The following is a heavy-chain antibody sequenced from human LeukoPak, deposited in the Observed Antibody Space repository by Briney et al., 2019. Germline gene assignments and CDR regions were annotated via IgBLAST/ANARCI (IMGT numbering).Heavy chain of an antibody. CDR2: ISYDGSNK. J-gene: IGHJ3*02. CDR1: GFTFSSYA. CDR3: ARDVVVLAFDI. V-gene: IGHV3-30*04. Sequence: GGSLRLFCAASGFTFSSYAMHWVRQAPGKGLEWVAVISYDGSNKYYADSVKGRFTISRDNSKNTLYLQMNSLRAEDTAVYYCARDVVVLAFDIWGQGTMVTVSS. D-gene: IGHD2-21*01.